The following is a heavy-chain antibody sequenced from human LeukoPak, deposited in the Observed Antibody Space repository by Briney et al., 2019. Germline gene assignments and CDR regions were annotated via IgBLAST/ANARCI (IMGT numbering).Heavy chain of an antibody. Sequence: SQTLSLTCTVSGGSISSGGYYWSWIRQHPGKGLEWIGYIYYSGSTYYNPSLKSRVTISVDTSKNQFSLKLSSVTAADTAVYYCARGYSGYDGYDYWGQGTLVTVSS. V-gene: IGHV4-31*03. D-gene: IGHD5-12*01. CDR3: ARGYSGYDGYDY. J-gene: IGHJ4*02. CDR1: GGSISSGGYY. CDR2: IYYSGST.